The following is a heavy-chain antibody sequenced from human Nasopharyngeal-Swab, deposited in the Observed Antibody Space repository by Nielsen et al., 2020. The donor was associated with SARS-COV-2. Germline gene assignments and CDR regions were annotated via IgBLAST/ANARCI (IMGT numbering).Heavy chain of an antibody. V-gene: IGHV4-34*01. CDR2: ITYSGST. CDR1: GWSFSGYY. Sequence: GSLRLSCAVYGWSFSGYYWGWIRQPPGKGLEWIGEITYSGSTNYNPSLKIRVTISVDTSKTQFSLKLSSVTAADTAVYYCAGGRIWFDPWGQGTLVTVSS. D-gene: IGHD2/OR15-2a*01. J-gene: IGHJ5*02. CDR3: AGGRIWFDP.